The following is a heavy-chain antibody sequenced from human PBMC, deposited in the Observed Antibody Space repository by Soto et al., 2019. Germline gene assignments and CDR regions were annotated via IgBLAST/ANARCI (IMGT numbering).Heavy chain of an antibody. CDR3: APCFGAFDY. D-gene: IGHD3-10*01. J-gene: IGHJ4*02. CDR2: ISYDGSNK. V-gene: IGHV3-30*03. CDR1: GFTFSSYG. Sequence: QVQLVESGGGVVQPGRSLRLSCAASGFTFSSYGMHWVRQAPGKGLEWVAVISYDGSNKYYADSVKGRFTISRDNSKNTLYLQMNSLRAEDTSVYYCAPCFGAFDYWGEGPLVTVSS.